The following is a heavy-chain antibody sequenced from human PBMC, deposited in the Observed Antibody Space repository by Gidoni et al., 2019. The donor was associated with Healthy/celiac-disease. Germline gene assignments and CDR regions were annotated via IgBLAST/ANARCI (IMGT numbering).Heavy chain of an antibody. CDR2: IWYDGSNK. Sequence: QVQLVESGGGVVQPGRSLRLSCAASGFTFSSYGMHWVRQAPGTGLEWVAVIWYDGSNKYYADSVKGRFTISRDKSKNTLYLQMNSLRAEDTAVYYCARGRYDAFDIWGQGTMVTVSS. CDR3: ARGRYDAFDI. V-gene: IGHV3-33*01. CDR1: GFTFSSYG. J-gene: IGHJ3*02.